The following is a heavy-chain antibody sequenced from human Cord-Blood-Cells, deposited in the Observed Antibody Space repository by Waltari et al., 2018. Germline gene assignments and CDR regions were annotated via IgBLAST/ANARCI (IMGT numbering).Heavy chain of an antibody. CDR1: GYTLTALS. Sequence: QVQLVRSGAEVKKPGASVKVSCKVSGYTLTALSMHWVRQAPGKGLEWMGGFDHEDGETIYAQKFQGRVTMTEDTSTDTAYMELSSLRSEDTAVYYCATTPGYSSSWYAFDIWGQGTMVTVSS. D-gene: IGHD6-13*01. CDR2: FDHEDGET. CDR3: ATTPGYSSSWYAFDI. V-gene: IGHV1-24*01. J-gene: IGHJ3*02.